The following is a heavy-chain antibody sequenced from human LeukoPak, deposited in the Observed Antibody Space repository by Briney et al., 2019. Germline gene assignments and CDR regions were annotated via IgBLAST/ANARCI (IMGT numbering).Heavy chain of an antibody. CDR1: GGIFSSYA. V-gene: IGHV1-69*06. CDR2: IIPIFGSA. CDR3: AKGSRLREGGSYRF. J-gene: IGHJ4*02. Sequence: ASVRVSCKASGGIFSSYAINWVRQAPGQGLEWMGRIIPIFGSANYAQKFQGRVTITADKSTRTAYMELSSLRSEDTALYYCAKGSRLREGGSYRFWGQGTLVTVSS. D-gene: IGHD3-16*02.